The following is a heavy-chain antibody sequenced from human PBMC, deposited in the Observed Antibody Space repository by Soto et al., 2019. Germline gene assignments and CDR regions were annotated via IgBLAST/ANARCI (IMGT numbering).Heavy chain of an antibody. CDR3: AKDRPGSGPDFDI. CDR1: GFTFSNYA. D-gene: IGHD2-15*01. V-gene: IGHV3-23*01. J-gene: IGHJ5*02. CDR2: ISGSGDNT. Sequence: EVQLLESGGGLEQPGGSLRLSCVVSGFTFSNYAMNWVRQAPGKGLEWVSGISGSGDNTDYAGSVKGRFTISRDNSKNTLYLQMNNRRVEDTAVYYCAKDRPGSGPDFDIWGQGTLVTVSA.